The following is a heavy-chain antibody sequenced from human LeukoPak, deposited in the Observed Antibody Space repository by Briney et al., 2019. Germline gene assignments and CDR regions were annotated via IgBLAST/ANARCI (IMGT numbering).Heavy chain of an antibody. D-gene: IGHD3-10*01. CDR2: INHSGST. CDR3: ATTNVLLWFGELSKAAYFDY. CDR1: GGSFSGYY. V-gene: IGHV4-34*01. J-gene: IGHJ4*02. Sequence: SETLSLTCAVYGGSFSGYYWSWIRQPPGKGLEWIGEINHSGSTNYNPSLKSRVTISVDTSKNQFSLKLSSVTAADTAVYYCATTNVLLWFGELSKAAYFDYWGQGTLVTVSS.